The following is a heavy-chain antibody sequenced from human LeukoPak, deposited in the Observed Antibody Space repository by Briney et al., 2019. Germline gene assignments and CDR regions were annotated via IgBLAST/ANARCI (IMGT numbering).Heavy chain of an antibody. CDR2: IYWNSGSK. V-gene: IGHV3-20*04. CDR1: GFAFDDHG. CDR3: ARERSITMVRGIIRFLDY. D-gene: IGHD3-10*01. Sequence: GGSLRLSCATSGFAFDDHGLSWVRQAPGKGLEWVSGIYWNSGSKRYAASVKGRFTISRDNAKNSLYLQMNSLRAEDTAVYYCARERSITMVRGIIRFLDYWGQGTLVTVSS. J-gene: IGHJ4*02.